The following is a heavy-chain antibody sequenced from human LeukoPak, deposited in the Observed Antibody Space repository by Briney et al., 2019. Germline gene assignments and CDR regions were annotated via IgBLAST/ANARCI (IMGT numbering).Heavy chain of an antibody. CDR1: GGSVSNNNYY. CDR2: LSYSGST. Sequence: SETLSLTCTVSGGSVSNNNYYWGWIRQPPGKGLEWIGSLSYSGSTYYNPSPKSRVTMSVDTSKNQFSLKVSSVTAADTAVYYCARVLAAAAHFDYWGQGTLVTVSS. V-gene: IGHV4-39*01. D-gene: IGHD6-13*01. J-gene: IGHJ4*02. CDR3: ARVLAAAAHFDY.